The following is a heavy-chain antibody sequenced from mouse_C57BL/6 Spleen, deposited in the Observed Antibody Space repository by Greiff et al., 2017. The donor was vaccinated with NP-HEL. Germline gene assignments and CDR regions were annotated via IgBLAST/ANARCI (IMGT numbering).Heavy chain of an antibody. J-gene: IGHJ2*01. V-gene: IGHV1-64*01. Sequence: QVQLQQPGAELVKPGASVKLSCKASGYTFTSYWMHWVKQRPGPGLEWIGMIHPNSGSTNYNEKFKSKATLTVDKSSSTAYMQLSSLTSEDSAVYYCARAYGSSYQYYFDYGGQGTTLTVSS. D-gene: IGHD1-1*01. CDR2: IHPNSGST. CDR3: ARAYGSSYQYYFDY. CDR1: GYTFTSYW.